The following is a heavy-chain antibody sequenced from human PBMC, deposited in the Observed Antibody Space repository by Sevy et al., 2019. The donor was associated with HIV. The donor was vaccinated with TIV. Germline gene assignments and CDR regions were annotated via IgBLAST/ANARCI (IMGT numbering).Heavy chain of an antibody. J-gene: IGHJ4*02. Sequence: GGSLRLSCTASGFTFGDYCMSWVRQAPGKGLEWVAFLKSDVYGGTVDHAAFLSRRFVISRDDSKTIAYLQMNDLKTEDTGVYYCTRWKAAQSIFDYWGQGSLVTVSS. D-gene: IGHD6-13*01. CDR1: GFTFGDYC. CDR3: TRWKAAQSIFDY. V-gene: IGHV3-49*04. CDR2: LKSDVYGGTV.